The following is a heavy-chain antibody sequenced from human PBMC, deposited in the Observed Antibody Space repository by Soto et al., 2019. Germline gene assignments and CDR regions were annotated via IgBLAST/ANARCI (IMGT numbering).Heavy chain of an antibody. J-gene: IGHJ6*03. Sequence: ASVKVSCKVSGYTLTELSMHWVRQAPGKGLEWMGGFDPEDGETIYAQKFQGRVTMTEDTSTDTAYMELSSLRSEDTAVYYCATGGALEGYYYYYYMDVWGKGTTVTVSS. CDR2: FDPEDGET. CDR1: GYTLTELS. D-gene: IGHD1-1*01. CDR3: ATGGALEGYYYYYYMDV. V-gene: IGHV1-24*01.